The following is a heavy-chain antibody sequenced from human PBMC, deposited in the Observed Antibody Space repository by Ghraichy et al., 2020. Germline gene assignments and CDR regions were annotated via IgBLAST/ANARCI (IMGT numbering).Heavy chain of an antibody. D-gene: IGHD3-22*01. CDR1: GGSFSDYY. CDR2: INHSGST. Sequence: SETLSLTCAVYGGSFSDYYWSWIRQPPGKGLEWIGEINHSGSTNYNPSLKSRVTISLDTSKNQFSLKLSSVTAADTAVYYCARESGHYFDSSGFYYWGQGTPVTVSS. CDR3: ARESGHYFDSSGFYY. J-gene: IGHJ4*02. V-gene: IGHV4-34*01.